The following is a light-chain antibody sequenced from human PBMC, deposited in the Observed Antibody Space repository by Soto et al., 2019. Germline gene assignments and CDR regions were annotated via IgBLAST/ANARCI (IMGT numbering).Light chain of an antibody. CDR2: GAS. CDR3: QQYGRSIT. CDR1: QSVSSNY. Sequence: EIVLTPSPGTLSLSPGERATLSCRASQSVSSNYLAWFQQKPGQAPRLLIYGASSRATGIPDRFSGSGSGTDFTLTISRLEPEDFAVYYCQQYGRSITFGQGTRLEIK. V-gene: IGKV3-20*01. J-gene: IGKJ5*01.